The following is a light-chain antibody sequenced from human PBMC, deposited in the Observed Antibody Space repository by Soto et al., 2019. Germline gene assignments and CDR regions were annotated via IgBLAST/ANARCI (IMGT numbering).Light chain of an antibody. CDR3: QQYNDWPRT. CDR2: DAS. CDR1: PSVSSSR. Sequence: DIVLTQSPATLSLSPGERVTLSCGASPSVSSSRLAWYQQKPGQAPRLLMYDASRRAFGIPDRFSGSGSGTDFTLTISRLEPEDFAVYRCQQYNDWPRTFGQGTKVDNK. J-gene: IGKJ1*01. V-gene: IGKV3D-20*01.